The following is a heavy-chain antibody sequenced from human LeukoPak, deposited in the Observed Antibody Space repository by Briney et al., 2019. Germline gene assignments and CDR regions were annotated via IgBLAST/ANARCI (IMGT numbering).Heavy chain of an antibody. CDR3: ARKYSNPGDY. CDR1: GYTFTSYY. Sequence: GASVKVSCKASGYTFTSYYMHWVRQAPGQGLEWMGWISAYNGNTNYAQKLQGRVTMTTDSSTSTAYMELRSLRSDDTAVYYCARKYSNPGDYWGQGTLVTVTS. CDR2: ISAYNGNT. J-gene: IGHJ4*02. D-gene: IGHD6-6*01. V-gene: IGHV1-18*04.